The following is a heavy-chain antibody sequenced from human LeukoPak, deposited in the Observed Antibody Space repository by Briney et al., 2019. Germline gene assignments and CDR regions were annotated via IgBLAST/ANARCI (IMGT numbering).Heavy chain of an antibody. Sequence: PGRSLRLSCAASGFTFSSYGMHWVRQAPGKGLEWVAVIWYDGSNKYYADSVKGRFTISRDNSKNTLYLQMNSLRAVDTAVYYCARDHYGSGSYYQRFDYWGQGTLVTVSS. J-gene: IGHJ4*02. CDR3: ARDHYGSGSYYQRFDY. D-gene: IGHD3-10*01. CDR2: IWYDGSNK. CDR1: GFTFSSYG. V-gene: IGHV3-33*01.